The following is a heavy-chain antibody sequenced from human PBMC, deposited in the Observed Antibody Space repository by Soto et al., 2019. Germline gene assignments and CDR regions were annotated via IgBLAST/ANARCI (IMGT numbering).Heavy chain of an antibody. Sequence: ASVKVSCKASGYTFTGYYMHWVRQAPGQGHEWMGWINPNSGGTNYAQKFQGWVTMTRDTSISTAYMELSRLRSDDTAVYYCARDRAVLRYFDWPYGMDVWGQGATVTVSS. D-gene: IGHD3-9*01. CDR3: ARDRAVLRYFDWPYGMDV. J-gene: IGHJ6*02. V-gene: IGHV1-2*04. CDR2: INPNSGGT. CDR1: GYTFTGYY.